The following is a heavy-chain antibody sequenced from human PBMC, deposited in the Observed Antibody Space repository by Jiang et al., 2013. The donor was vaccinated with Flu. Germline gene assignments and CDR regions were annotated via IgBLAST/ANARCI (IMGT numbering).Heavy chain of an antibody. CDR2: IYPDDSET. Sequence: GAEVKKPGESLKISCKGSGYSFTNYWIGWVRQMPGKGLEWMGIIYPDDSETRYSPSFQGQVTISSDKSINTAYLQWSSLKASDTAIYYCARRGSCTRNNCQGWIDHWGQGTLVTVSS. CDR3: ARRGSCTRNNCQGWIDH. CDR1: GYSFTNYW. V-gene: IGHV5-51*01. J-gene: IGHJ4*02. D-gene: IGHD2-8*01.